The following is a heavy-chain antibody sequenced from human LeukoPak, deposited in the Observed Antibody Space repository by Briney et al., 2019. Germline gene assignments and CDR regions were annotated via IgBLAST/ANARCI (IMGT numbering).Heavy chain of an antibody. CDR2: MNPNSANT. CDR1: GYTFTSHD. V-gene: IGHV1-8*01. D-gene: IGHD3-10*01. Sequence: GAPVKVSCKASGYTFTSHDINWVRQATGQGLEWMGWMNPNSANTGYAQKFQGRVTMTRDTSISTAYMELSSLTSEDTAVYYCARGPSYGSGSYNIYGIDYWGQGTLVTVSS. J-gene: IGHJ4*02. CDR3: ARGPSYGSGSYNIYGIDY.